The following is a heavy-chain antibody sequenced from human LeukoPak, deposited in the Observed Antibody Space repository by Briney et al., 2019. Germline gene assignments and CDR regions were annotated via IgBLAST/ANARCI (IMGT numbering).Heavy chain of an antibody. CDR2: IYHSGST. CDR3: ARAASSRYYYGMDV. V-gene: IGHV4-30-2*01. Sequence: PSETLSLTCADSGGSISSGGYSWSWIRQPPGKGLEWIGYIYHSGSTYYNPSLKSRVTISVDRSKNQFSLKLSSVTAADTAVYYCARAASSRYYYGMDVWGQGTTVTVSS. D-gene: IGHD2-2*01. CDR1: GGSISSGGYS. J-gene: IGHJ6*02.